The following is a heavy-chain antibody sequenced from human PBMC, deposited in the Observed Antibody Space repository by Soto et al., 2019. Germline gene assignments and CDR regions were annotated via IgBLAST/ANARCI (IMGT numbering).Heavy chain of an antibody. D-gene: IGHD1-26*01. CDR1: GDSVSSNSAA. J-gene: IGHJ3*02. CDR3: ARMGQYSGSYRGIRAFDI. Sequence: SQTLSLTCAISGDSVSSNSAAWNWIRQSPSRGLEWLGRTYYRSKWYNDYAVSVKRRITINPDTSKNQFSLQLNSVTPEDTALYYCARMGQYSGSYRGIRAFDIWGQGTMVTVSS. V-gene: IGHV6-1*01. CDR2: TYYRSKWYN.